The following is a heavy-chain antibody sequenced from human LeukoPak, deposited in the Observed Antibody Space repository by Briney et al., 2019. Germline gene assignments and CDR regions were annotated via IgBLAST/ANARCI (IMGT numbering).Heavy chain of an antibody. D-gene: IGHD2-21*02. V-gene: IGHV3-48*03. J-gene: IGHJ4*02. CDR1: GFTFSSYD. Sequence: GGSLRLSCAASGFTFSSYDMNWVRQAPGKGLEWISYISSSGGTIYYADSVKGRFTVSRDNAKNSLYLQMSSLRAEDTAVYYCARDLAHTKYCGGHCSGDYWGQGTLVTVSS. CDR2: ISSSGGTI. CDR3: ARDLAHTKYCGGHCSGDY.